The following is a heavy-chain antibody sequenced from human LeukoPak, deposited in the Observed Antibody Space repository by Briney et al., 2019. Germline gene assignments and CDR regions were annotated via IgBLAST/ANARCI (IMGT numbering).Heavy chain of an antibody. CDR3: ARQQLARRYYFDY. J-gene: IGHJ4*02. V-gene: IGHV3-48*04. CDR1: GFTFSSYS. CDR2: ISSSSSTI. D-gene: IGHD6-13*01. Sequence: GGSLRLSCAASGFTFSSYSMNWVRQAPGKGLDWVSYISSSSSTIYYADSVKGRFTISRDNAKNSLYLQMNSLRAEDTAVYYCARQQLARRYYFDYWGQGTLVTVSS.